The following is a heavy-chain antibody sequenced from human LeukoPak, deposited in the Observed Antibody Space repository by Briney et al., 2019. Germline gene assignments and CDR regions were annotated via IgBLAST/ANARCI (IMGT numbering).Heavy chain of an antibody. J-gene: IGHJ4*02. CDR3: EGTYYYDSSDDY. V-gene: IGHV3-23*01. D-gene: IGHD3-22*01. Sequence: PGGSLRLSCAASGFTFRSYAMSWVRQAPGKGLEWVLAISGSGTSTYYADSVKGRFTISRDNSKNTLYLQVNSLRAEDTAVYYCEGTYYYDSSDDYWGQGTLVTVSS. CDR2: ISGSGTST. CDR1: GFTFRSYA.